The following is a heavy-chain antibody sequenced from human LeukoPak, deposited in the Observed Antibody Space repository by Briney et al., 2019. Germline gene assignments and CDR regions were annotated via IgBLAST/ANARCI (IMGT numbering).Heavy chain of an antibody. CDR1: GDSISSGDSY. CDR2: IYDSGTT. J-gene: IGHJ6*03. CDR3: ARAPCSTTRCSLLDYYMDV. Sequence: SETLSLTCIVSGDSISSGDSYWSWIRQAPRKGLEWIGYIYDSGTTSYNPSLKSRLTISVDTSKNQFSLNLTSVTAADTAVYYCARAPCSTTRCSLLDYYMDVWGKGTTVTVSS. V-gene: IGHV4-30-4*08. D-gene: IGHD2-2*01.